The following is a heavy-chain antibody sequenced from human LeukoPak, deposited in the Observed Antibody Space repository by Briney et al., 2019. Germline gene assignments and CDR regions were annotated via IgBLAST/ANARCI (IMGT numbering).Heavy chain of an antibody. CDR3: AKGRYCSGGSCFLAMVHTNDY. D-gene: IGHD2-15*01. CDR1: GFTFSSYA. CDR2: ISGSGGST. J-gene: IGHJ4*02. V-gene: IGHV3-23*01. Sequence: GGSLRLSCPASGFTFSSYAMSWVRQAPVKGLEWVSAISGSGGSTYYADSVKGRFTISRDNSKNTLYLQMNSLRAEDTAVYYCAKGRYCSGGSCFLAMVHTNDYWGQGTLVTVSS.